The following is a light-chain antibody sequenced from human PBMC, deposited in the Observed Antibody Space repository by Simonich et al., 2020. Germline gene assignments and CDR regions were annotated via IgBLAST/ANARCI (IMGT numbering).Light chain of an antibody. CDR2: AAS. Sequence: DIQMTQSPSSLSASVGDRVTITCRASQIISSYLNWYQQKPGKAPKPLIYAASSVQSGVPSRFSGSGSGTDFTLTISSLQPEDFATYYCQQSYSTPLTFGGGTKVEIK. CDR3: QQSYSTPLT. V-gene: IGKV1-39*01. CDR1: QIISSY. J-gene: IGKJ4*01.